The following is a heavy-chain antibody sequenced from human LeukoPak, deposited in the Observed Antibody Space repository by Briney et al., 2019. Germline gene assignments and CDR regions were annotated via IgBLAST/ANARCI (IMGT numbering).Heavy chain of an antibody. CDR1: GGTFSSYA. CDR2: IIPIFGTA. J-gene: IGHJ3*02. Sequence: SVKVSCKASGGTFSSYAISWVRQAPGQGLEWMGGIIPIFGTANYAQKFQGRVTITADESTSTAYMELSSLRSDDTAVYYCARDVATMIVVVTDAFDIWGQGTMVTVSS. CDR3: ARDVATMIVVVTDAFDI. V-gene: IGHV1-69*13. D-gene: IGHD3-22*01.